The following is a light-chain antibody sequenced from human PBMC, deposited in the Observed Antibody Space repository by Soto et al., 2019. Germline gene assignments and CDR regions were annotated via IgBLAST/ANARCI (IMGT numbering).Light chain of an antibody. J-gene: IGKJ1*01. CDR2: GAS. CDR3: QQYDNWPWT. CDR1: QGVRSN. Sequence: EIVMTQSPASLSVSPGERATLSCRASQGVRSNLAWYQQEPGQAPRLVIYGASTRATGIPARFSGSESGTEFTLTISSLQSEYFAVYYCQQYDNWPWTFGQRTNVEIK. V-gene: IGKV3-15*01.